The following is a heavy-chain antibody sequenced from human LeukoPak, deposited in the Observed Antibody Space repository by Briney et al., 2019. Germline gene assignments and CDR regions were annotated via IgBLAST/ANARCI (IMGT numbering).Heavy chain of an antibody. D-gene: IGHD2-15*01. Sequence: GGSLRLSCAASVFTFSSYAMSWVRQAPGKGLEWVSAISGSGGSTYYADSVKGRFTISRDNSKNTLYLQMNSLRAEDTAVYYCAKDLGRYCSGGSCYNDWFDPWGQGTLVTVSS. CDR1: VFTFSSYA. J-gene: IGHJ5*02. CDR3: AKDLGRYCSGGSCYNDWFDP. V-gene: IGHV3-23*01. CDR2: ISGSGGST.